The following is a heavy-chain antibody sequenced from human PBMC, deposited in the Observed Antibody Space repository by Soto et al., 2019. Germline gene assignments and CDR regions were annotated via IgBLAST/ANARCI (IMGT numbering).Heavy chain of an antibody. CDR1: GGTFSSYA. V-gene: IGHV1-69*06. CDR2: IIPIFGTA. J-gene: IGHJ6*02. Sequence: SVKVSCKASGGTFSSYAISWVRQAPGQGLEWMGGIIPIFGTANYAQKFQGRVTITAGKSTSTAYMELSSLRSEDTAVYYCAREDIVVVLAAIAYGMDVWGQGTTVTVSS. CDR3: AREDIVVVLAAIAYGMDV. D-gene: IGHD2-2*01.